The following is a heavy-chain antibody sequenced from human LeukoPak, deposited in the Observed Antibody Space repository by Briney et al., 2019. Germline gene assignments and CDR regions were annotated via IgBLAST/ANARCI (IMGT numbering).Heavy chain of an antibody. V-gene: IGHV4-59*08. CDR1: GGSFSGYY. D-gene: IGHD6-13*01. CDR2: IYYSGST. CDR3: ARQAAAGPNWFDP. Sequence: SETLSLTCAVYGGSFSGYYWSWIRQPPGKGLEWIGYIYYSGSTNYDPSLKSRVTISVDTSKNQFSLKLSSVTAADTAVYYCARQAAAGPNWFDPWGQGTLVTVSS. J-gene: IGHJ5*02.